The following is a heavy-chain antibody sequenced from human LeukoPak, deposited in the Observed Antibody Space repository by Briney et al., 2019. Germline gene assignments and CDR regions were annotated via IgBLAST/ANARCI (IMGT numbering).Heavy chain of an antibody. V-gene: IGHV3-23*01. Sequence: GGSLRLSCAASGFTFSSCAMSWVRQAPGKGLEWVSAISGSGGSTYYADSVKGRFTISRDNSKNTLYLQMNSLRAEDTAVYYCAKYPTPNDFWSGYPYYWGQGTLVTVSS. CDR1: GFTFSSCA. D-gene: IGHD3-3*01. CDR3: AKYPTPNDFWSGYPYY. CDR2: ISGSGGST. J-gene: IGHJ4*02.